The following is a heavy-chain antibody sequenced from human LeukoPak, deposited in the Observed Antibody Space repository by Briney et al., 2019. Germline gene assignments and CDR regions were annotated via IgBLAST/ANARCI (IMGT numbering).Heavy chain of an antibody. J-gene: IGHJ4*02. V-gene: IGHV3-53*04. CDR1: GFTVSSNY. CDR2: IYNDGTT. D-gene: IGHD3-10*01. CDR3: VRVITRGYGSGLDY. Sequence: PGGSLRLSCAASGFTVSSNYMSWVRQAPGKGPEWDSVIYNDGTTYYADSGKGRFTTPRHNCENHLHLQMNGLRAEDTAVYYCVRVITRGYGSGLDYWGQGALVTVSS.